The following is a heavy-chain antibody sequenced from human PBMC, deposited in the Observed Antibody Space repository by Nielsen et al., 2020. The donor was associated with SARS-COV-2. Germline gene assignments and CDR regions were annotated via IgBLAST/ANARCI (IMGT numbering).Heavy chain of an antibody. V-gene: IGHV4-30-4*01. D-gene: IGHD3-9*01. CDR1: GGSISSGDYY. CDR3: ARGGEYYDILTGYRPPDY. J-gene: IGHJ4*02. CDR2: IYYSGST. Sequence: SEILSLTCTVSGGSISSGDYYWSWIRQPPGKGLEWIGYIYYSGSTYYNPSLKSRVTISVDTSKNQFSLKLSSVTAADTAVYYCARGGEYYDILTGYRPPDYWGQGTLVTVSS.